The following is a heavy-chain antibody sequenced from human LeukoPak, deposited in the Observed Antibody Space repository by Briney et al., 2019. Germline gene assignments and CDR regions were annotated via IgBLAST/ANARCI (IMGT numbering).Heavy chain of an antibody. Sequence: SVKASCKASGFTFTSSAVQWVRQARGQRLEWIGWIVVGSGNTNYAQKFQERVTITRDMSTSTAYMELSSLRSEDTAVYYCAAVGIRNDYYYNMDVWGKGPRSPSP. CDR3: AAVGIRNDYYYNMDV. CDR1: GFTFTSSA. J-gene: IGHJ6*03. V-gene: IGHV1-58*01. D-gene: IGHD2-21*01. CDR2: IVVGSGNT.